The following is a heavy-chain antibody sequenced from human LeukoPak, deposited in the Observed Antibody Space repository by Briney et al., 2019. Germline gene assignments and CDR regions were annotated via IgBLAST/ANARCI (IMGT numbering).Heavy chain of an antibody. Sequence: PGGSLRLSCAASGFTFSTYAMHWVRQAPGKGLEWVAFTSYDGSNKYYADSVKGRFTISRDNSKNTLYLQMNSLGPEDTAVYYCARRVSGYDYFDIGYWGQGTLVTVSS. V-gene: IGHV3-30*04. D-gene: IGHD5-12*01. CDR3: ARRVSGYDYFDIGY. CDR2: TSYDGSNK. CDR1: GFTFSTYA. J-gene: IGHJ4*02.